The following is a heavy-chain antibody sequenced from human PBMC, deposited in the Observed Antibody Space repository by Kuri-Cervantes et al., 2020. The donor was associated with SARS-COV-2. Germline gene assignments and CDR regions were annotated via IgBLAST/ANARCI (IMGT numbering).Heavy chain of an antibody. CDR1: GGSISSGSYY. CDR2: IYTSGST. V-gene: IGHV4-61*02. J-gene: IGHJ4*02. CDR3: ARAENEWELRFDY. Sequence: SETLSLTCIVSGGSISSGSYYWSWIRQPAGKGLEWIGRIYTSGSTNYNPSLKSRVTISVDTSKNQFPLKLSSVTAADTAVYYCARAENEWELRFDYWGQGTLVTVSS. D-gene: IGHD1-26*01.